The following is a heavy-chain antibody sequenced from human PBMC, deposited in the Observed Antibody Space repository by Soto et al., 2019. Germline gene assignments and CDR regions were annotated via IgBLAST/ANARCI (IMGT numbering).Heavy chain of an antibody. V-gene: IGHV3-30*18. CDR2: ISYGGSNK. D-gene: IGHD2-2*01. CDR3: AKDNCISTSCYRLYNWFDP. Sequence: QVQLVESGGGVVQPGRSLRLSCAASGFTFSSYGMHWVRQAPGKGPEWVAVISYGGSNKYYADSVKGRFTISRDNSKNTLYLQMNNLRAEDTAVYYCAKDNCISTSCYRLYNWFDPWGQGTLVTVSS. J-gene: IGHJ5*02. CDR1: GFTFSSYG.